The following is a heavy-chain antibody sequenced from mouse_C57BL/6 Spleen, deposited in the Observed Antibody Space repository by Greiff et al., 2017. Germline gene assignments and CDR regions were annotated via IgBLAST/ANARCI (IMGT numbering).Heavy chain of an antibody. V-gene: IGHV3-6*01. CDR1: GYSITSGYY. J-gene: IGHJ4*01. CDR3: ARETAQATGDY. CDR2: ISYDGSN. D-gene: IGHD3-2*02. Sequence: EVQLQQSGPGLVKPSQSLSLTCSVTGYSITSGYYWNWIRQFPGNKLEWMSYISYDGSNNYNPSLKNRISITRDTSKNQFFLKLNSVTTEDTATYYCARETAQATGDYWGQGTSVTVSS.